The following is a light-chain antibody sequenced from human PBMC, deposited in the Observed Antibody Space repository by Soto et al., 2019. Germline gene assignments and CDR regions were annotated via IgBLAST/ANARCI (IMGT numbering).Light chain of an antibody. CDR1: QIISNY. Sequence: EIVLTQSPGTLSLSPGERATLSCRTSQIISNYLAWYQQKRGQAPRLLIYGASSRATGIPDRFSGSGSGTDFTLTISRLEPEDFAVYYCQHYGTSPPYTLGQGTKLEIK. J-gene: IGKJ2*01. V-gene: IGKV3-20*01. CDR3: QHYGTSPPYT. CDR2: GAS.